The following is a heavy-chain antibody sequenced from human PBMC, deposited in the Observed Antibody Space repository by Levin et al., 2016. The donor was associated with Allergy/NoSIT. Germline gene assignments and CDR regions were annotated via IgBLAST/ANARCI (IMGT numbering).Heavy chain of an antibody. J-gene: IGHJ4*02. CDR2: IYAGGST. Sequence: WIRQPPGKGLEWVSLIYAGGSTYYADSVKGRFTISRDNSKNTVYLQMNSLRAEDTAVYYCARNQYAAWGQGTLVTVSS. D-gene: IGHD1-14*01. CDR3: ARNQYAA. V-gene: IGHV3-66*01.